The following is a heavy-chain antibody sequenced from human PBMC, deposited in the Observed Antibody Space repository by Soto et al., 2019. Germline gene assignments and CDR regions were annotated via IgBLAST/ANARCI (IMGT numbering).Heavy chain of an antibody. D-gene: IGHD6-6*01. V-gene: IGHV3-11*01. Sequence: QVQLAESGGGLVEPGGYLRISCAASGFTFSDYDMSWIRQSPGKGLEWVSFVSSSGTTMYFADSVKGRITISRDNAKNSLYLQMNSLRAEDTAVYYCARMGPRAARPSYWGQGTLVTVSS. CDR1: GFTFSDYD. CDR3: ARMGPRAARPSY. CDR2: VSSSGTTM. J-gene: IGHJ4*02.